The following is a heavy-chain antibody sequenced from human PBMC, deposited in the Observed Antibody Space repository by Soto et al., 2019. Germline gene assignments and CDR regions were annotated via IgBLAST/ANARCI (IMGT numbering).Heavy chain of an antibody. CDR2: IYYSGST. CDR1: GGSVSSGSYY. CDR3: ARTPREFFKCDGEQRYVIYFRARRSTVLGSSGM. V-gene: IGHV4-61*01. D-gene: IGHD3-10*02. J-gene: IGHJ6*01. Sequence: SETLSLTCTVSGGSVSSGSYYWSWLRHPPGKGLDWIGYIYYSGSTNYNPSLKGRVTISVHTSKNQFSLKLSSVTAADTAVYYCARTPREFFKCDGEQRYVIYFRARRSTVLGSSGM.